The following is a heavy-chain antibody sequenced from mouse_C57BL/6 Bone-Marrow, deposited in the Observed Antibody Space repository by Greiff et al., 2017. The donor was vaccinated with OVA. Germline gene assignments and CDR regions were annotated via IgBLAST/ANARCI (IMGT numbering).Heavy chain of an antibody. D-gene: IGHD1-1*01. CDR2: INPNNGGT. Sequence: SGPELVKPGASVKIPCKASGYTFTDYNMDWVKQSHGKSLEWIGDINPNNGGTIYNQKFKGKATLTVDKSSSTAYMELRSLTSEDTAVYYCARYYYGSSYYFDVWGTGTTVTVSS. V-gene: IGHV1-18*01. CDR3: ARYYYGSSYYFDV. CDR1: GYTFTDYN. J-gene: IGHJ1*03.